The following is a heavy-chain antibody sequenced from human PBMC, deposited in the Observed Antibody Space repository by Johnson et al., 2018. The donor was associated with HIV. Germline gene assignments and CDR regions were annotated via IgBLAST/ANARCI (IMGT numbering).Heavy chain of an antibody. D-gene: IGHD3-22*01. CDR2: ISYDGSNK. V-gene: IGHV3-30-3*01. CDR3: ARDPITPDPIVAVGTAFDI. Sequence: QVQLVESGGGVVQPGRSLRLSCAASGFTFSSYAMHWVRQAPGKGLEWVAVISYDGSNKYYADSVKGRLTISRDNSKNTLYLQMNSLRGEDTAVYSCARDPITPDPIVAVGTAFDIWGQGTMVTVSS. J-gene: IGHJ3*02. CDR1: GFTFSSYA.